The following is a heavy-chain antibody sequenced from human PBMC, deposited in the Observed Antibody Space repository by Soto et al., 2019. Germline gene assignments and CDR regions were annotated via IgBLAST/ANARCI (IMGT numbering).Heavy chain of an antibody. CDR2: IYHSGST. CDR3: ARGNWLDP. V-gene: IGHV4-30-2*01. Sequence: SETLSLTCAVSGGSISSGGYSWSWIRQPPGKGLEWIGYIYHSGSTYYNPSLKSRVTISVDRSKNQFSLKLSSVTAADTAVYYCARGNWLDPWGQGTLVTVYS. CDR1: GGSISSGGYS. J-gene: IGHJ5*02.